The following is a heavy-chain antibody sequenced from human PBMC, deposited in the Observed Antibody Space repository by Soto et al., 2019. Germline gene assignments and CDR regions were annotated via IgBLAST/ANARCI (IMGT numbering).Heavy chain of an antibody. Sequence: EVQLVESGGGLVQPGGSLRLSCVVSGFTFSSSWMHWVRQGPGKGLIWVSRMNPDGSEINYADSVKGRLTTSRDNAKNMLYLHMNILRAEDTALYYCVTGVSEFWGQGTLVTVSS. CDR3: VTGVSEF. CDR2: MNPDGSEI. V-gene: IGHV3-74*02. D-gene: IGHD2-8*01. CDR1: GFTFSSSW. J-gene: IGHJ4*02.